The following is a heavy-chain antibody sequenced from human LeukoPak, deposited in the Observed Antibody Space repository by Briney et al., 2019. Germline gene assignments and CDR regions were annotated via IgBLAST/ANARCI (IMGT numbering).Heavy chain of an antibody. CDR2: ISTYSGNT. Sequence: GASVKVSCKTSGYTFTSYGISWVRQAPAQGLEWVGWISTYSGNTNHAQKFQGRVTVTRDTSTSTVHMELSGLRSEDTAVYYCARDQEGFDYWGQGTLVTVSS. J-gene: IGHJ4*02. CDR3: ARDQEGFDY. V-gene: IGHV1-18*01. CDR1: GYTFTSYG.